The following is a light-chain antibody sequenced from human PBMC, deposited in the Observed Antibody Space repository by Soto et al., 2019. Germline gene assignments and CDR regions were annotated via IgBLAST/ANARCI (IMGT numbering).Light chain of an antibody. CDR3: VSYTTSASYV. Sequence: QSVLTQPASVSGSPGQSITISCTGTSSDVGNYIFVSWYRQHPGKAPKLMSYDINNRPSGVSNRFSGPKSGNTAALTISGLQADDEADYDCVSYTTSASYVFGTGTKLTVL. CDR1: SSDVGNYIF. J-gene: IGLJ1*01. CDR2: DIN. V-gene: IGLV2-14*03.